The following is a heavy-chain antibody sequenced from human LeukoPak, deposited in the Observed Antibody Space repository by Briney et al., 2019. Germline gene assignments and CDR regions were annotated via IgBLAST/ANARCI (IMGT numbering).Heavy chain of an antibody. CDR1: GYTFTGYY. D-gene: IGHD1-20*01. V-gene: IGHV1-2*02. J-gene: IGHJ4*02. CDR3: ARDPDIPGITGYFDY. CDR2: INPNSGGT. Sequence: ASVKVSCKASGYTFTGYYMHWVRQAPGQGLEWMGWINPNSGGTNYAQKFQGRVTMTRDTSISTAYMELSRLRSDDTAVYYCARDPDIPGITGYFDYWGQGTLVTVSS.